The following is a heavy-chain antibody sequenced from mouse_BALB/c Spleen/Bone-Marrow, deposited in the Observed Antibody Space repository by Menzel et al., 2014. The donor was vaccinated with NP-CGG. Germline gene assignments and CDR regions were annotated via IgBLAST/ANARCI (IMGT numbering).Heavy chain of an antibody. CDR3: ASYRYGWYFDV. CDR1: GFNIKDTY. Sequence: DVKLQESGAELVKPGASVKLSCTASGFNIKDTYMHWVKQRPEQGLEWIGRIDPANGNTKYDPKFQGKATITADTSSNTAYLQLSGLTSEDTAVYYCASYRYGWYFDVWGAGTTVTVSS. D-gene: IGHD2-14*01. CDR2: IDPANGNT. V-gene: IGHV14-3*02. J-gene: IGHJ1*01.